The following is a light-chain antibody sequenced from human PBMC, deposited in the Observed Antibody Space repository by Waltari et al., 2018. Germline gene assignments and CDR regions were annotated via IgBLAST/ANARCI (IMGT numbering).Light chain of an antibody. J-gene: IGKJ3*01. CDR1: QSVCSN. CDR2: GAS. V-gene: IGKV3-15*01. Sequence: EIVFTQSPATLSVSPRERATLSCRARQSVCSNLASYQQKPGQAPRLLSSGASTSATCIPARFSGSGSGTEFTLTISSLLSEDFAIYYCQQYHSWPPIFTFGPGTKVDIK. CDR3: QQYHSWPPIFT.